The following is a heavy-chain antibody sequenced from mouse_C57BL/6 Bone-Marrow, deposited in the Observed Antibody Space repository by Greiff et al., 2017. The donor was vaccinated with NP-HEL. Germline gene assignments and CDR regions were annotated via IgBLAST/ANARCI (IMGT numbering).Heavy chain of an antibody. J-gene: IGHJ2*01. CDR1: GFNIKDDY. Sequence: EVQLQQSGAELVRPGASVKLSCTASGFNIKDDYMHWVKQRPEQGLEWIGWIDPENGGTEYASKFPGKATITADTSSNTAYLQLSSQTSEDTAVYYCTTVLLRYPSGHFDYWGQGTTLTVSS. D-gene: IGHD1-1*01. CDR3: TTVLLRYPSGHFDY. CDR2: IDPENGGT. V-gene: IGHV14-4*01.